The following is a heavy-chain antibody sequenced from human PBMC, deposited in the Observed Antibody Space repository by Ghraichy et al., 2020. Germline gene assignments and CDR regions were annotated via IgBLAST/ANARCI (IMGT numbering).Heavy chain of an antibody. CDR3: ARDASCSSTSCYRRYYYYMDV. CDR1: GYTFTSYG. V-gene: IGHV1-18*01. D-gene: IGHD2-2*01. J-gene: IGHJ6*03. CDR2: ISAYNGNT. Sequence: ASVKVSCKASGYTFTSYGISWVRQAPGQGLEWMGWISAYNGNTNYAQKLQGRVTMTTDTSTSTAYMELRSLRSDDTAVYYCARDASCSSTSCYRRYYYYMDVWGKGTTVTVSS.